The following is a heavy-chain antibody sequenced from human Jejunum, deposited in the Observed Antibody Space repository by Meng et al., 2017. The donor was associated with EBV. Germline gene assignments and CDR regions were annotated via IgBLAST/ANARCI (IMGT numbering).Heavy chain of an antibody. Sequence: QGQLGRPGSQLKPPGARVKVPCKASGYSFTSRAMHWVRQAPGQGLEWMGWINTDTRNPTYAQGLTGRFVFSLDTSVSTAYLQISSLKAEDTAVYYCARGEGGYCSSSSCYLGTWGQGTLVTVSS. CDR1: GYSFTSRA. J-gene: IGHJ4*02. CDR3: ARGEGGYCSSSSCYLGT. V-gene: IGHV7-4-1*02. CDR2: INTDTRNP. D-gene: IGHD2-2*01.